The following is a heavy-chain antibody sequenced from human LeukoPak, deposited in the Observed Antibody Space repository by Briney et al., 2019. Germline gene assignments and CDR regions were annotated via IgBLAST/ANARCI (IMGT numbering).Heavy chain of an antibody. V-gene: IGHV1-69*04. CDR2: IIPIFGIA. J-gene: IGHJ5*02. D-gene: IGHD2-15*01. CDR1: GGTFSSYA. CDR3: ARSETYCSGGSCYWFAP. Sequence: SVKVSCKASGGTFSSYAISWGRQAPGQGLEWMGRIIPIFGIANYAQKCQGRVTITADQSTSTAYMELSSLRSEDTAVYYCARSETYCSGGSCYWFAPWGQGTLVTVSS.